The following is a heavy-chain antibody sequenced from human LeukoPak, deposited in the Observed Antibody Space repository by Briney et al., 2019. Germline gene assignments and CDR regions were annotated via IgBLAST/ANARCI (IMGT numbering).Heavy chain of an antibody. V-gene: IGHV3-11*04. CDR1: GFTFSDYY. CDR2: LSRSGSTI. J-gene: IGHJ4*02. CDR3: GRGHWGLDY. Sequence: GGSLRLSCAASGFTFSDYYMSWLRQAPGKGLEWVSYLSRSGSTIKYADSVKGRFTISRDNAKSSLYLQMNSLRAEDTALYYCGRGHWGLDYWGQGALVTVSS. D-gene: IGHD7-27*01.